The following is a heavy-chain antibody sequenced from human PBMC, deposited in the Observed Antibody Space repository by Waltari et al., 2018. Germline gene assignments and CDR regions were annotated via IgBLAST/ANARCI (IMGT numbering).Heavy chain of an antibody. V-gene: IGHV1-24*01. CDR2: CDPEDGET. CDR3: ATSSRSGYVSFDY. D-gene: IGHD5-12*01. CDR1: GYTLPELS. Sequence: QVQLVQSGAEVKKPGASVKVSCKVAGYTLPELSMPWVRQAPGKGLEWMGGCDPEDGETIYAQKVQGRVTMTEDTSTDTAYMELSSLRSEDTAVYYCATSSRSGYVSFDYWGQGTLVTVSS. J-gene: IGHJ4*02.